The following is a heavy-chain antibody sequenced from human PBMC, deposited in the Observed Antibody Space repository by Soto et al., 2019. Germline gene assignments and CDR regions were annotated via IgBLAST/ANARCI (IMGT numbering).Heavy chain of an antibody. J-gene: IGHJ4*02. V-gene: IGHV4-59*01. D-gene: IGHD2-21*01. CDR2: IYYSGST. Sequence: SETLSLTCTVSGGSISSYYWIWIRQPPGKGLEWIGYIYYSGSTNYNPSLKSRVTISVDTSKNQFSLKLSSVTAADTAVYYCARVSGDFSHWXQGTQVTVSS. CDR3: ARVSGDFSH. CDR1: GGSISSYY.